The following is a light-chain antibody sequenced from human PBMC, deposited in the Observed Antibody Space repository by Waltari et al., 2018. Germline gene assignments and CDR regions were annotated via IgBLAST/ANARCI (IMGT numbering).Light chain of an antibody. CDR3: QVWDIITDRVL. CDR1: NIGSKT. J-gene: IGLJ2*01. V-gene: IGLV3-21*01. CDR2: YDS. Sequence: SHDLIQPHSVSVSPGQPARLTRGGDNIGSKTVHGYQQKPPQAPVVVIYYDSGRPSGIPERFSGSKSGNTATLTIRGVGAGDEADYYCQVWDIITDRVLFGGGTRLTVL.